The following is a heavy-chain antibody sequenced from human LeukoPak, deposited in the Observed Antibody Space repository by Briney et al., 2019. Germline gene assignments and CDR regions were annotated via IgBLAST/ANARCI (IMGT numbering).Heavy chain of an antibody. CDR2: ITGSSSFI. V-gene: IGHV3-21*01. D-gene: IGHD6-19*01. CDR3: ARDDSGGLTDF. J-gene: IGHJ4*02. Sequence: GGSLRLSCAASGFTFSTYSMNWVRQAPGKGLEWVSSITGSSSFIYYADSVKGRFTISRDNAKNSLHLQMNSLRAEDTAVYYGARDDSGGLTDFWGRGTLVTVSS. CDR1: GFTFSTYS.